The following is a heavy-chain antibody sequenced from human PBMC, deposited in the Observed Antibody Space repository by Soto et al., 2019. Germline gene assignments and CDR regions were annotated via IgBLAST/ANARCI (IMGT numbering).Heavy chain of an antibody. Sequence: QVQLVESGGGVVQPGRSLRLSCAASGFTFSSYGMHWVRQAPGKGLEWVAVIWYDGSNKYYADSVKGRFTISRDNSKNTLYLQMHSLRAEDTAVYYCARVHIDWYFSGAFDLDYWGQGTLVTVS. CDR1: GFTFSSYG. D-gene: IGHD3-9*01. V-gene: IGHV3-33*01. J-gene: IGHJ4*02. CDR2: IWYDGSNK. CDR3: ARVHIDWYFSGAFDLDY.